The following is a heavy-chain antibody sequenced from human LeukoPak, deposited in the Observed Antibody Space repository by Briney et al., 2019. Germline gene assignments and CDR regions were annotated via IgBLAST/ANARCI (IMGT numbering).Heavy chain of an antibody. CDR3: ARDHYGGNSVAAFDI. D-gene: IGHD4-23*01. CDR1: GFTFSSYS. J-gene: IGHJ3*02. Sequence: PGGSLRLSCAASGFTFSSYSMNWVRQAPGKGLEWVSSISSSSSYIYYADSVKGRFTISRDNAKNSLYLQMNSLRAEDTAVYYCARDHYGGNSVAAFDIWGQGTMVTVSS. V-gene: IGHV3-21*01. CDR2: ISSSSSYI.